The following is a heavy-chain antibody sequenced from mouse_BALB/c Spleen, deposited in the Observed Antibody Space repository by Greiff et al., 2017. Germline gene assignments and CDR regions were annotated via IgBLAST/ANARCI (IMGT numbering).Heavy chain of an antibody. J-gene: IGHJ3*01. D-gene: IGHD1-1*01. Sequence: EVKVVESGGGLVQPGGSLRLSCATSGFTFTDYYMSWVRQPPGKALEWLGFIRNKANGYTTEYSASVKGRFTISRDNSQSILYLQMNTLRAEDSATYYCARDITTVVATAPFAYWGQGTLVTVSA. CDR1: GFTFTDYY. CDR2: IRNKANGYTT. CDR3: ARDITTVVATAPFAY. V-gene: IGHV7-3*02.